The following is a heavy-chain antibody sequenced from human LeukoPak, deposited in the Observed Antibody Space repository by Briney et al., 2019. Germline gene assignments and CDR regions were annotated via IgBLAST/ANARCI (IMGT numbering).Heavy chain of an antibody. J-gene: IGHJ4*02. CDR2: IKSNADGGTT. CDR1: GFTYSKAW. D-gene: IGHD3-22*01. CDR3: ATDPVLYDSSGSFY. V-gene: IGHV3-15*01. Sequence: PGGSLSLSRAASGFTYSKAWMSGVRQATGKGLEWLGRIKSNADGGTTDYAAPVQGRITIQRDDSQNTLYLQLDSLKADDTAVDYCATDPVLYDSSGSFYGGQGTL.